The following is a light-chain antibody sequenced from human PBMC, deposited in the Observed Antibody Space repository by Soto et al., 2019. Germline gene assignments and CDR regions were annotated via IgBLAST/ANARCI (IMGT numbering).Light chain of an antibody. Sequence: EIVLTQSPATLSLSPGERATLSCRASQSVSSYLAWYQQKPGQAPRLLIYDASNRATGIPARFSGSGSGTDFTRTISSLEPEDFSVYYCQQRSTPLTFGGGTKVEIK. CDR3: QQRSTPLT. V-gene: IGKV3-11*01. CDR2: DAS. J-gene: IGKJ4*01. CDR1: QSVSSY.